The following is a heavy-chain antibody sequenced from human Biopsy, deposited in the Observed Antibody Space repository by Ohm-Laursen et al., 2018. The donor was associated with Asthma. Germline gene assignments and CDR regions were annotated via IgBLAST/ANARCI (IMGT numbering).Heavy chain of an antibody. CDR2: IYYSGST. CDR1: GVSISSDY. Sequence: SDTLSLTCTVSGVSISSDYWSWIRQPPGKGLEWIGHIYYSGSTNYQPSLKSRVTISVDTSKNQFSLKLRSVTAADAAVYYCATDSGVLPLGDWGQGSLVTVSS. V-gene: IGHV4-59*07. CDR3: ATDSGVLPLGD. D-gene: IGHD4-17*01. J-gene: IGHJ4*02.